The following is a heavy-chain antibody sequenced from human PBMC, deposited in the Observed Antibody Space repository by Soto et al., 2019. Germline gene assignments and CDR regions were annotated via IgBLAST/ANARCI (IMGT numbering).Heavy chain of an antibody. Sequence: GGSLRLSCAASGFTFSSYWMSWVRQAPGKGLEWVAKINQDGSEKYYVDSVKGRFTISRDNAKNSVYLQMNSLRAEDTAVYYCARGMNYYGSGTYDYWGQGTLVTVSS. J-gene: IGHJ4*02. CDR2: INQDGSEK. D-gene: IGHD3-10*01. V-gene: IGHV3-7*01. CDR3: ARGMNYYGSGTYDY. CDR1: GFTFSSYW.